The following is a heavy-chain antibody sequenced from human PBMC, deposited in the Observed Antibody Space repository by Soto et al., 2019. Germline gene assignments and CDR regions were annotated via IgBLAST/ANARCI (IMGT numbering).Heavy chain of an antibody. V-gene: IGHV3-30-3*01. J-gene: IGHJ4*02. CDR3: GRDDEGGSECDLGS. CDR1: GFTFSSYV. D-gene: IGHD1-26*01. Sequence: QVHLVESGGGVVQPGRSLRLSCAASGFTFSSYVMHWVRQTPGKGLEWVAFISHDGDNKYYADSVKGRFTISRDKSENTLYLQMDSMTAEDTAVYYCGRDDEGGSECDLGSWSKGPLVTVAS. CDR2: ISHDGDNK.